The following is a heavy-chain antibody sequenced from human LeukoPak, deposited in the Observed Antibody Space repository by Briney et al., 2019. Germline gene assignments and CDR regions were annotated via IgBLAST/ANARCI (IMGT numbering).Heavy chain of an antibody. CDR1: GYTFTSYY. V-gene: IGHV1-46*01. CDR2: INPSGGST. Sequence: APVKVSCKASGYTFTSYYMHWVRQAPGQGLEWMGIINPSGGSTSYAQKFQGRVTMTRDTSTSTVYMELSSLRSEDTAVYYCARDLPFPRDAFDIWGQGTMVTVSS. CDR3: ARDLPFPRDAFDI. J-gene: IGHJ3*02.